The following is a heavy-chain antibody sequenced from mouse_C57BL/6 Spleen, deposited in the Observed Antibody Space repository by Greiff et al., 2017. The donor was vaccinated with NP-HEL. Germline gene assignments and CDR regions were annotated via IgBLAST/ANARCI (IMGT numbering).Heavy chain of an antibody. V-gene: IGHV5-4*01. CDR2: ISDGGSYT. Sequence: EVQLVESGGGLVKPGGSLKLSCAASGFTFSSYAMSWVRQTPEKRLEWVATISDGGSYTYYPDNVKGRFTISRDNAKNNLYLQMSHLKSEDTAMYYCARVDSDWEFAYWGQGTLVTVSA. J-gene: IGHJ3*01. D-gene: IGHD4-1*01. CDR3: ARVDSDWEFAY. CDR1: GFTFSSYA.